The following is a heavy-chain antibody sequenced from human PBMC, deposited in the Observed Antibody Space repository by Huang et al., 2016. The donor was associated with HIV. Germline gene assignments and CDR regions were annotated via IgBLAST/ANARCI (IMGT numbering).Heavy chain of an antibody. D-gene: IGHD2-21*01. Sequence: QVHLQESGPGLVKPSQTLSLTCTVSGGSISSGGDYWTWIRQPPGKGLEWIGYIDYSGRTYYNPSLNSRVITSVVTSKDQFSLKLTSVTAADTAVYYCARQDFGGGGEFYFDYWGQGTLVTVSS. CDR1: GGSISSGGDY. CDR3: ARQDFGGGGEFYFDY. V-gene: IGHV4-30-4*08. CDR2: IDYSGRT. J-gene: IGHJ4*02.